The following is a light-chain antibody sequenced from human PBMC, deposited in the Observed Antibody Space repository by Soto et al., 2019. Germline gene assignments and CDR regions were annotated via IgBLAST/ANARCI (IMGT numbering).Light chain of an antibody. J-gene: IGKJ2*01. Sequence: DIVMTQSPDSLAVSLGERATINYKSSQSVLYSSNNKNYLAWYQQRPGQPPTLLIYWASTRESGVPDRFSGSGSGTDFTLTITSLQAEDVAVYYCQQYESTPPTFGQGTKLEIK. CDR3: QQYESTPPT. V-gene: IGKV4-1*01. CDR2: WAS. CDR1: QSVLYSSNNKNY.